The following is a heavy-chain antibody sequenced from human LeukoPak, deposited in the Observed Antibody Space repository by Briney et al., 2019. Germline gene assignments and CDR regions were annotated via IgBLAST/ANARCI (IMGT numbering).Heavy chain of an antibody. D-gene: IGHD6-13*01. CDR1: GFTFYSYA. J-gene: IGHJ4*02. CDR3: AKRDTIAAAGSSDY. CDR2: ISGSGGST. Sequence: GGSLRLSCAASGFTFYSYAMSWVRQAPGKGLEWVSAISGSGGSTYYADSVKGRFTISRDNSKNTVYLQMNSLRAEDTAVYYCAKRDTIAAAGSSDYWGQGALVTVSS. V-gene: IGHV3-23*01.